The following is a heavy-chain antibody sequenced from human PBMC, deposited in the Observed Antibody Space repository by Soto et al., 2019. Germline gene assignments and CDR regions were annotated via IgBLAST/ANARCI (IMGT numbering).Heavy chain of an antibody. Sequence: QVQLVQSGAEVKKPGASVKVSCKASGYTFTSYAMHWVRQAPGQRLEWMGWINAGNGNTKYSQKFQGRVTITRDTSASTAEMELSSLRSEDTAVYYCAREQYSSSWYGYYYGMDVWGQGTTVTVSS. CDR2: INAGNGNT. D-gene: IGHD6-13*01. V-gene: IGHV1-3*01. CDR3: AREQYSSSWYGYYYGMDV. J-gene: IGHJ6*02. CDR1: GYTFTSYA.